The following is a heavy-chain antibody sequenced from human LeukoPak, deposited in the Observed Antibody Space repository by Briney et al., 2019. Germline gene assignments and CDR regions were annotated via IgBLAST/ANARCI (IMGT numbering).Heavy chain of an antibody. J-gene: IGHJ4*02. V-gene: IGHV3-74*03. CDR3: AREGRVSGYDFDC. Sequence: ASLRLSCAASGFTFSSYWMHWVRQAPGKGLVWVSRINSDGSSITYADSVKGRFSISRDNAKNALYLQMNSLRVEDTAVYYCAREGRVSGYDFDCWGQGTLVTVSS. CDR1: GFTFSSYW. D-gene: IGHD5-12*01. CDR2: INSDGSSI.